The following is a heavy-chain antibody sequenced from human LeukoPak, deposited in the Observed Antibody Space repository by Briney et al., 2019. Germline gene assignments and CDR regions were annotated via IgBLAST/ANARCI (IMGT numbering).Heavy chain of an antibody. CDR2: IKQDESER. CDR3: ARDGYKDRYFDY. J-gene: IGHJ4*02. D-gene: IGHD5-24*01. CDR1: GFTFSSYE. Sequence: GGSLRLSCAASGFTFSSYEVNWVRQAPGKGLEWVANIKQDESERHYVDSLRGRFTISRDNAKNSVFLQMNSLRAEDTAVYYCARDGYKDRYFDYWGQGTLVTVSS. V-gene: IGHV3-7*01.